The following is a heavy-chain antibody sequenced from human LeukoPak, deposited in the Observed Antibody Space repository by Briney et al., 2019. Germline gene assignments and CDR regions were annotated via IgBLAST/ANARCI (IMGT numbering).Heavy chain of an antibody. CDR2: ISSSGDRT. CDR3: AKRKALYGFDAFDY. Sequence: PGGSLRLSCAASGFTFSNYAMSWVRQAPGKGLEWVSSISSSGDRTYYADSVKGRLTISRDNSKSTLYLQMNSLRAEDTAVYYCAKRKALYGFDAFDYWGQGTLVTVSS. V-gene: IGHV3-23*01. D-gene: IGHD3-9*01. J-gene: IGHJ4*02. CDR1: GFTFSNYA.